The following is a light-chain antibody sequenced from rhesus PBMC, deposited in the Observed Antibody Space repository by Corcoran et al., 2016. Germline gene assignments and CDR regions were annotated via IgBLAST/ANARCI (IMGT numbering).Light chain of an antibody. CDR2: GAS. CDR3: QHGYGTPFT. CDR1: QGITND. Sequence: DIQMTQSPSSLSASVGDRVTITCRASQGITNDLAWYQQKPGETPKLLISGASSLQSGVPSRFSGSGSGTDYTFPNSSLQPEDVATYYCQHGYGTPFTFGPGTKLDIK. J-gene: IGKJ3*01. V-gene: IGKV1-74*01.